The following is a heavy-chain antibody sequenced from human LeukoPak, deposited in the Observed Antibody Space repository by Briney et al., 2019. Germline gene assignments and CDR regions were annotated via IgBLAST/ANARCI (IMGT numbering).Heavy chain of an antibody. D-gene: IGHD4-23*01. Sequence: GGSLRLSCVASGFTFSSYAMSWVRQAPGKALEWVSGIRASGGSTYYADSVKGRFTISRDNAKNTLYLQMNSLRAEDTAVYYCASGYSSAYGGTTYWGQGTLVTAYS. CDR3: ASGYSSAYGGTTY. CDR1: GFTFSSYA. V-gene: IGHV3-23*01. J-gene: IGHJ4*01. CDR2: IRASGGST.